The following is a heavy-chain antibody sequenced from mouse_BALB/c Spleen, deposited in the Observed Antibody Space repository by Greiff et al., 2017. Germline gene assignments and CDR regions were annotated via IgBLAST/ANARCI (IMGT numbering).Heavy chain of an antibody. CDR2: IWSGGST. D-gene: IGHD2-14*01. Sequence: QVHVKQSGPGLVQPSQSLSITCTVSGFSLTSYGVHWVRQSPGKGLEWLGVIWSGGSTDYNAAFISRLSISKDNSKSQVFFKMNSLQANDTAIYYCARNYYRYDSGFAYWGQGTLVTVSA. J-gene: IGHJ3*01. CDR3: ARNYYRYDSGFAY. CDR1: GFSLTSYG. V-gene: IGHV2-2*02.